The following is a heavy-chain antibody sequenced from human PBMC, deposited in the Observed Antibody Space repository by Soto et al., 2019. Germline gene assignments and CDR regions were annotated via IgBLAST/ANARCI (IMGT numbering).Heavy chain of an antibody. CDR2: ISYDGSNK. CDR3: AKDRYLVVVVARGGYFDY. CDR1: GFTFSSYG. J-gene: IGHJ4*02. V-gene: IGHV3-30*18. Sequence: GSLRLSCAASGFTFSSYGMHWVRQAPGKGLEWVAVISYDGSNKYYADSVKGRFTISRDNSKNTLYLQMNSLRAEDTAVYYCAKDRYLVVVVARGGYFDYWGQGTLVTVSS. D-gene: IGHD2-15*01.